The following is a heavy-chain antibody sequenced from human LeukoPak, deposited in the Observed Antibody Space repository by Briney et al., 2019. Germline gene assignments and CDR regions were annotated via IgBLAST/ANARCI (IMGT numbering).Heavy chain of an antibody. J-gene: IGHJ3*02. Sequence: GGSLRLSCAASGFTFSSYGMHWVRQAPGKGLEWVAFIRYDGSNKYYADSVKGRFTISRDNSKNTLYLQMNNLRAEDTAVYYCAKDERRLLWFGDLSAFDIWGQGTMVTVSS. CDR2: IRYDGSNK. D-gene: IGHD3-10*01. CDR3: AKDERRLLWFGDLSAFDI. V-gene: IGHV3-30*02. CDR1: GFTFSSYG.